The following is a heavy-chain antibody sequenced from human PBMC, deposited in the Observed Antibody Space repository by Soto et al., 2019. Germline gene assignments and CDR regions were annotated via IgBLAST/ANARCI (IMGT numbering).Heavy chain of an antibody. CDR2: IYSDGST. J-gene: IGHJ4*02. CDR1: GFTVSTNY. CDR3: ATSYSSGWYGSAY. D-gene: IGHD6-19*01. Sequence: EVQLVESGGGLIQPGGSLRLSCAASGFTVSTNYMTWVRQAPGKGLEWVSIIYSDGSTYYADSVKGRFTISRDKSKNMVYLQMNSLRAEDTAVYYCATSYSSGWYGSAYWGQGTLVTVSS. V-gene: IGHV3-53*01.